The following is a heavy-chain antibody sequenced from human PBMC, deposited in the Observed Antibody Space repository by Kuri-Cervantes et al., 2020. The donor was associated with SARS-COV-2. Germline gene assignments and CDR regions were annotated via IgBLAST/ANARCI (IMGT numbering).Heavy chain of an antibody. Sequence: ASVKVSCKASGYTFTGYYMHWVRQAPGQGLEWMGRINPNSGGTNYAQKFQGWVTMTRDTSISTAYMELSRLRSDDTAVYYCARDRHPRRRYCSSTSCYGDYYYYGMDVWGQGTKVTVSS. CDR2: INPNSGGT. V-gene: IGHV1-2*04. CDR1: GYTFTGYY. CDR3: ARDRHPRRRYCSSTSCYGDYYYYGMDV. D-gene: IGHD2-2*01. J-gene: IGHJ6*02.